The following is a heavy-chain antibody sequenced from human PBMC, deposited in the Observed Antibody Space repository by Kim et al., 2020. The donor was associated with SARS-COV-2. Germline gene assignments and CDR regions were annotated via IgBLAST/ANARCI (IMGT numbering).Heavy chain of an antibody. Sequence: TTIYADSVKGRFTISRDNAKNTLSLQMNSLRAEDTAIYYCARDYLYSIDVWGQGTTVTVSS. J-gene: IGHJ6*02. V-gene: IGHV3-74*01. CDR2: TT. D-gene: IGHD5-18*01. CDR3: ARDYLYSIDV.